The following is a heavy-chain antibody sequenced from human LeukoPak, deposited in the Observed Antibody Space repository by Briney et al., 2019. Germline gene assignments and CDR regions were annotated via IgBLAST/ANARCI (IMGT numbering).Heavy chain of an antibody. CDR1: GVSFSRYS. Sequence: SETLSLTCAVYGVSFSRYSWNWIRQPPGKGLEWVGEINHSGSTNYNPSLKSRVTISVDTSKNQFSLKVNSVIAADTAVYYCARGDVDPYVFDIWGQGTMVTVSS. J-gene: IGHJ3*02. CDR2: INHSGST. D-gene: IGHD3-10*02. V-gene: IGHV4-34*01. CDR3: ARGDVDPYVFDI.